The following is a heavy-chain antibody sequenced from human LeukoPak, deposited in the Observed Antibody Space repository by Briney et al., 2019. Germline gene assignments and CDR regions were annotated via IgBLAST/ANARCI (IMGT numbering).Heavy chain of an antibody. D-gene: IGHD5-18*01. CDR1: GGSISSYY. Sequence: SETLSLTCTVSGGSISSYYWSWIRQPAGKGLEWIGRIYTSGSTNYNPSLKSRVTMSVDTSKNQFSLKLSSVTAADTAVYYCARVRGRYSYGPFDPWGQGTLVTVSS. CDR2: IYTSGST. V-gene: IGHV4-4*07. CDR3: ARVRGRYSYGPFDP. J-gene: IGHJ5*02.